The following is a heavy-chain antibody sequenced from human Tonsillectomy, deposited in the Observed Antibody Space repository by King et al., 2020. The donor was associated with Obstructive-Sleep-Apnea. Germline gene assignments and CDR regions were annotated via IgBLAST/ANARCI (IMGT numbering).Heavy chain of an antibody. Sequence: VQLVESGGGLVKPGGSLRLSCAASGFTFSSYSMNWVRQAPGKGLEWVSSISSSSSYIYYADSVKGRFPISRDNAKNSLYLQMNSLRAEDTAVYYCAREVYYDFWSGYSTSHMDVWGQGTTVTVSS. J-gene: IGHJ6*02. V-gene: IGHV3-21*01. CDR3: AREVYYDFWSGYSTSHMDV. CDR1: GFTFSSYS. CDR2: ISSSSSYI. D-gene: IGHD3-3*01.